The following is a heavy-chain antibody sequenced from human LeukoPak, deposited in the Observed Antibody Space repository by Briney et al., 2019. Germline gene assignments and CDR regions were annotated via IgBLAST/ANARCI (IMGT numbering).Heavy chain of an antibody. CDR2: IYTSGST. CDR3: ARGLVLRYFDWLSPDAFDI. CDR1: GGSISSGSYY. J-gene: IGHJ3*02. V-gene: IGHV4-61*02. D-gene: IGHD3-9*01. Sequence: SETLSLTCTVSGGSISSGSYYWSWIRQPAGKGLEWIGRIYTSGSTNYNPSLKSRVTISVDTSKNQFSLKLSSVTAADTAVYYCARGLVLRYFDWLSPDAFDIWGQGTMVTVSS.